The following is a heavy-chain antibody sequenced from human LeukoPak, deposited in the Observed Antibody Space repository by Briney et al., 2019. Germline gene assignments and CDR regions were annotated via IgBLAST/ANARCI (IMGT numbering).Heavy chain of an antibody. J-gene: IGHJ4*02. V-gene: IGHV3-11*04. D-gene: IGHD3-9*01. Sequence: GGSLGPSCAPPGFTSSTTWMPWVAKVPGKGLEWVSPTSSDGHVETYVDSVRGRFTMSRDNAKNFLFLQMNGLRAEDTAVYYCARDTLNGPFVISLDYWGQGALVTASS. CDR3: ARDTLNGPFVISLDY. CDR2: TSSDGHVE. CDR1: GFTSSTTW.